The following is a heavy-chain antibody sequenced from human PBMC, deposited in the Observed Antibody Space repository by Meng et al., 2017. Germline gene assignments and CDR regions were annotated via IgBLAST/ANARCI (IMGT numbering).Heavy chain of an antibody. CDR1: RYTFTGYY. V-gene: IGHV1-2*06. CDR2: INPTGGGT. CDR3: ARDSATGDF. D-gene: IGHD5-12*01. Sequence: QWQRVQSGGVLTQPGAPVKAPCKASRYTFTGYYMHWVRQAPGQGLEWMGRINPTGGGTNYAQKFQGRVTMTRDTSISTAYMELSRLISDDTAVYYCARDSATGDFWGQGTLVTVSS. J-gene: IGHJ4*02.